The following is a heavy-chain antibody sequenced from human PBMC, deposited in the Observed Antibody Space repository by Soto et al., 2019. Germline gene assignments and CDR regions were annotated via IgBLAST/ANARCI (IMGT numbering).Heavy chain of an antibody. CDR2: IIPIFGTA. CDR3: ARGGYSGYDYYYFDY. Sequence: ASVKVSCKASGGTFSSYAISWVRQAPGQGLEWMGGIIPIFGTANYAQKFQGRVTITRDTSASTAYMELSSLRSEDTAVYYCARGGYSGYDYYYFDYWGQGTLVTVSS. D-gene: IGHD5-12*01. J-gene: IGHJ4*02. V-gene: IGHV1-69*05. CDR1: GGTFSSYA.